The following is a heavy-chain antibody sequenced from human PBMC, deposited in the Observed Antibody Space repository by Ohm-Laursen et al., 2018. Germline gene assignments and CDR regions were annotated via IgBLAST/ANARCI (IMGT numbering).Heavy chain of an antibody. CDR3: AKMRSGYTLIDY. CDR1: GFTFSSYS. CDR2: IGHSGGTS. J-gene: IGHJ4*02. V-gene: IGHV3-23*01. D-gene: IGHD3-22*01. Sequence: SLRLSCAASGFTFSSYSMSWVRQAPGKGLEWVSAIGHSGGTSDYADSVKGRFTISRDNSKNTLYLQLNSLRAEDTAVYYCAKMRSGYTLIDYWGQGTLVTVSS.